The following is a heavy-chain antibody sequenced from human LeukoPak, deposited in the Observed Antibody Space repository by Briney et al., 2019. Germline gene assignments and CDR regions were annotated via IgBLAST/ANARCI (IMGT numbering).Heavy chain of an antibody. CDR3: ARQTAGSGSYWYFDY. D-gene: IGHD3-10*01. V-gene: IGHV3-33*01. CDR1: GFTFSSYG. J-gene: IGHJ4*02. CDR2: VWYDGSNK. Sequence: GGSLRLSCAASGFTFSSYGMHWVRQAPGKGLEWVAVVWYDGSNKYYADSVKGRFTISRDNSKNTLYLQMNSLRAEDTAVYYCARQTAGSGSYWYFDYWGQGTLVTVSS.